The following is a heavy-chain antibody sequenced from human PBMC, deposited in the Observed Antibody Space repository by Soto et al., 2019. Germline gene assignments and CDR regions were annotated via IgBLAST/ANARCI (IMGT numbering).Heavy chain of an antibody. J-gene: IGHJ4*02. CDR2: ISSSSSNI. D-gene: IGHD1-26*01. CDR3: ARVRWERYYFDY. V-gene: IGHV3-48*03. Sequence: EVQLVESGGGLVQPGGSLRLSCAASGFTFSSYEMNWVRQAPGKGPEWVSCISSSSSNIFYADSVKGRFTISRDNAKNSLYLQMNSLRAEDTAVYYCARVRWERYYFDYWGQGTLVTVSS. CDR1: GFTFSSYE.